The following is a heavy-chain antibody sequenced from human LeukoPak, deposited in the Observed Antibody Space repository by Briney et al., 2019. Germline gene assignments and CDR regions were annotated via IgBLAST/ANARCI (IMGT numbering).Heavy chain of an antibody. D-gene: IGHD4-17*01. V-gene: IGHV3-7*04. CDR3: VRYGDDDTPGLN. CDR1: GFTFTSYR. CDR2: IKQDGSEK. J-gene: IGHJ4*02. Sequence: GGSLRLSCAASGFTFTSYRMSWVRQAPGKGLEWVANIKQDGSEKYYVESVKGRFTISRDNAKNSLYLQMNSLRAEDTALFYCVRYGDDDTPGLNWGEGTLVTVSS.